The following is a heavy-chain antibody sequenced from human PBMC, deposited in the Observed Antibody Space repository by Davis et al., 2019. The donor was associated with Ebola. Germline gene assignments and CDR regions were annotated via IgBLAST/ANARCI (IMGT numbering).Heavy chain of an antibody. J-gene: IGHJ4*02. D-gene: IGHD3-3*01. Sequence: MPSETLSLTCTVSGGSISSGGYYWSWIRQHPGKGLEWIGYIYYSGSTNYNPSLKSRVTISVDTSKNQFSLKLSSVTAADTAVYYCARGRFLEWAIDYWGQGTLVTVSS. CDR3: ARGRFLEWAIDY. V-gene: IGHV4-61*08. CDR1: GGSISSGGYY. CDR2: IYYSGST.